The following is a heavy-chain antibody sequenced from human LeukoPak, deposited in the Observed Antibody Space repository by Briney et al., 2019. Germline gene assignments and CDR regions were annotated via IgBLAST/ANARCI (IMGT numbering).Heavy chain of an antibody. V-gene: IGHV3-9*01. D-gene: IGHD1-7*01. J-gene: IGHJ4*02. CDR1: GFTFDDYA. Sequence: GRSLRLSCAASGFTFDDYAMHWVRQAPGKGLEWVSGISWNSGSIGYADSVKGRFTISRDNSKNTLYLQMNSLRAEDTAVYYCAREEISQELAFFDYWGQGTLVTVSS. CDR3: AREEISQELAFFDY. CDR2: ISWNSGSI.